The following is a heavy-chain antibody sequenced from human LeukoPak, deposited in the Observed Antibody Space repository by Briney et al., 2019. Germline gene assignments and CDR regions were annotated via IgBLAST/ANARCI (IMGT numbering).Heavy chain of an antibody. J-gene: IGHJ6*03. V-gene: IGHV3-7*01. CDR2: IKPDGSAK. CDR1: GFTFSRYW. Sequence: GGSLRLSCAVSGFTFSRYWMSWVRQAPGKGLEWVASIKPDGSAKHYVDSVQGRFTISRDNAKNSLYLQMNSLRAADTAVYYCARDSYGSGSSYNDYYYYMDVWGKGTTVTIS. CDR3: ARDSYGSGSSYNDYYYYMDV. D-gene: IGHD3-10*01.